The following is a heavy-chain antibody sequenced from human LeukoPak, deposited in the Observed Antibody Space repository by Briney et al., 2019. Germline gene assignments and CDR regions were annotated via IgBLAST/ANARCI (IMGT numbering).Heavy chain of an antibody. Sequence: ASVKVSCKASGYTFTSYDINWVRQATGQGLEWMGWMNPNSGNTGYAQKFQGRVTMTRNTSISTAYMELSSLRSEDTAVYYCARDGLFQLPFYYYYYYMDVWGKGTTVTVSS. CDR3: ARDGLFQLPFYYYYYYMDV. D-gene: IGHD2-2*01. V-gene: IGHV1-8*01. J-gene: IGHJ6*03. CDR2: MNPNSGNT. CDR1: GYTFTSYD.